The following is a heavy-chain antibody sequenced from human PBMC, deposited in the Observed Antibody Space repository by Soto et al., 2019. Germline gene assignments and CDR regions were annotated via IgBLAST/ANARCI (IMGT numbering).Heavy chain of an antibody. J-gene: IGHJ4*02. Sequence: ASVKVSCKVSGYTLTELSMHWVRQAPGKGLEWMGGFDPEEGETIYAQKFQGRVTMTGDTSTDTAYMELSSLRSEDTAVYYCATVKTFGGVIVAFDYWGQGTLVTVSS. CDR1: GYTLTELS. CDR2: FDPEEGET. D-gene: IGHD3-16*02. V-gene: IGHV1-24*01. CDR3: ATVKTFGGVIVAFDY.